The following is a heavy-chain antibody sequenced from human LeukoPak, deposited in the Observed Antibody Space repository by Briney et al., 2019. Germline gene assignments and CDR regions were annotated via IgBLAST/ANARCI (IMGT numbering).Heavy chain of an antibody. D-gene: IGHD4-17*01. V-gene: IGHV4-59*01. J-gene: IGHJ4*02. CDR1: GGSISSYY. CDR2: IYYSGST. Sequence: SETLSLTCTVSGGSISSYYWSWIRQPPGKGLEWIGYIYYSGSTNYNPSLKSRVTISVDTSKNQFSLKLSSVTAADTAVYYCARGTVTMDYWGRGTLVTVSS. CDR3: ARGTVTMDY.